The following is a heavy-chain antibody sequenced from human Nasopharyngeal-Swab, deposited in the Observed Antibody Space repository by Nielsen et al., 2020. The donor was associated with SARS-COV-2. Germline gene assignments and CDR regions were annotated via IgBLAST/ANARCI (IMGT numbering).Heavy chain of an antibody. Sequence: ASVKVSCKVSGYTFTSYDIHWVRQATGQGLEWMGWMNPNSGNTGYAQKFQGRVTMTRNTSISTAYMELSSLRSEDTAVYYCARESSVAGTMWGNWFDPWGQGTLVTVSS. CDR1: GYTFTSYD. CDR2: MNPNSGNT. V-gene: IGHV1-8*01. D-gene: IGHD6-19*01. J-gene: IGHJ5*01. CDR3: ARESSVAGTMWGNWFDP.